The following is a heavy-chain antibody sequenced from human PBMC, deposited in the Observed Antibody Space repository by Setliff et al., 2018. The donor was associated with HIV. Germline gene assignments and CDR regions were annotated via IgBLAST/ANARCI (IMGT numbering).Heavy chain of an antibody. V-gene: IGHV1-2*06. J-gene: IGHJ6*04. D-gene: IGHD6-19*01. CDR1: GYTLSTYA. CDR3: ARGWATGADSSPLDV. Sequence: ASVKVSCKASGYTLSTYAMHWVRQAPGQRLEWMGRINPNSGGTDYAQKFQGRVTMTRDTSISTAYMEINRLRSDDTAVYYCARGWATGADSSPLDVWGKGTTVTVSS. CDR2: INPNSGGT.